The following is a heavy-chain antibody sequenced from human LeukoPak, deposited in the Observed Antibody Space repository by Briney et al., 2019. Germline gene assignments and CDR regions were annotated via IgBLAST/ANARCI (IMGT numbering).Heavy chain of an antibody. Sequence: SETLSLTCAVYGGSFSGYYWSWIRQPPGKGLEWIGEINHSVSTNYNPSLKSRVTTSVDTYKNQFSLKLSSVTAADTAVYYCARGLMVRGVTPYWGQGTLVTVSS. J-gene: IGHJ4*02. CDR3: ARGLMVRGVTPY. V-gene: IGHV4-34*01. D-gene: IGHD3-10*01. CDR2: INHSVST. CDR1: GGSFSGYY.